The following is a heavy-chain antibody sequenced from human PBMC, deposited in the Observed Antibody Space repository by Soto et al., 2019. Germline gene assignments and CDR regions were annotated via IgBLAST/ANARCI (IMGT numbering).Heavy chain of an antibody. CDR2: IYPGDSDT. Sequence: GESLKISCKGSGYSFTSYWIGWVRQMPGKGLEWMGIIYPGDSDTRYSPSFQGQVTISADKSISTAYLQWSSLKASDTAMYYCLFLGYCSSTSCYGGYYYGMDVRGQGTTVTVSS. D-gene: IGHD2-2*01. J-gene: IGHJ6*02. V-gene: IGHV5-51*01. CDR1: GYSFTSYW. CDR3: LFLGYCSSTSCYGGYYYGMDV.